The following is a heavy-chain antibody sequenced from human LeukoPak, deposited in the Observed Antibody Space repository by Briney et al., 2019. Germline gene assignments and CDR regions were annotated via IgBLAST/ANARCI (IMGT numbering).Heavy chain of an antibody. CDR1: GYSFTSYW. Sequence: GESLKISCKGSGYSFTSYWIGWARQMPGKGLEWMGIIYPGDSDTRYSPSFQGQVTISADKSISTAYLQWSSLKASDTAMYYCARTYSSSSDTGYYYYMDVWGKGTTVTVSS. J-gene: IGHJ6*03. D-gene: IGHD6-6*01. CDR3: ARTYSSSSDTGYYYYMDV. CDR2: IYPGDSDT. V-gene: IGHV5-51*01.